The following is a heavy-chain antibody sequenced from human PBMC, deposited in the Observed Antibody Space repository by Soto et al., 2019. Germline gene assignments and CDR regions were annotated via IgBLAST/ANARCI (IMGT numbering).Heavy chain of an antibody. CDR1: CLTFISSF. D-gene: IGHD1-26*01. CDR3: ARYYRGRGRYFFDY. V-gene: IGHV3-7*03. J-gene: IGHJ4*02. CDR2: INQDGGVT. Sequence: GGSLRLSWVASCLTFISSFMGWIRQAPGKGLEWVANINQDGGVTYYVDSVEGRFTISRDNTKDSLYLQMNSLRGEDTAIYYCARYYRGRGRYFFDYWGKGTLVTDS.